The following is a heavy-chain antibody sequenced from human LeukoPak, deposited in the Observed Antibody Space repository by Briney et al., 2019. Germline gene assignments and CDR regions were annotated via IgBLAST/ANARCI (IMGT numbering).Heavy chain of an antibody. J-gene: IGHJ4*02. CDR1: GFTFSSYG. D-gene: IGHD3-9*01. CDR2: ISYDGSNK. V-gene: IGHV3-30*03. CDR3: ARAAPVLRYFDWLLPNPDY. Sequence: GGSLRLSCAASGFTFSSYGMHWVRQAPGKGLEWVAVISYDGSNKYYADSVKGRFTISRDNSKNTLYLQMNSLRAEDTAVYYCARAAPVLRYFDWLLPNPDYWGQGTLVTVSS.